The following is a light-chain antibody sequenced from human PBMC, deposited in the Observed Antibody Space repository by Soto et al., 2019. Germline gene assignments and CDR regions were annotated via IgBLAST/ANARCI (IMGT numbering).Light chain of an antibody. CDR2: QAS. CDR1: QSIHSW. V-gene: IGKV1-5*03. Sequence: DIQMTQSPSTVSASVGDRVTITCRASQSIHSWLAWYQQTPGKAPKLLIYQASSVESGVPSRFNRGGSGSSSTHPISSMQPDDFATYHCQQYQSYPDAFGQGNKLEIK. J-gene: IGKJ2*01. CDR3: QQYQSYPDA.